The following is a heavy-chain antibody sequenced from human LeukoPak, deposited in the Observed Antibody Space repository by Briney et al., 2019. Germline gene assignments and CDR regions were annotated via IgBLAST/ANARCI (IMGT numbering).Heavy chain of an antibody. CDR2: IRFDGSNK. CDR3: AKAPYGDSY. CDR1: GFTFSSYG. D-gene: IGHD4-17*01. J-gene: IGHJ4*02. Sequence: GGSLRLSXAASGFTFSSYGMHWVCQAPGKGVGWVAFIRFDGSNKYYADSVKGRFTSSRDNSKNTLYLQMNSLRAEDTAVYYCAKAPYGDSYWGQGTLVTVSS. V-gene: IGHV3-30*02.